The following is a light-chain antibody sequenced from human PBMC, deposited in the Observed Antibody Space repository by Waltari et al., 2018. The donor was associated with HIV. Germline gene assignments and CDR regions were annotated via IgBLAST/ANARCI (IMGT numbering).Light chain of an antibody. Sequence: IQMTQSPSSLSASVGDRIPITCRASQAIGNSLAWYQQRPGKVPQLLIYAASTLQSGVPSRFSGFGSGTNFTLAIANVQPEDVATYFCQKYNSAPRTFGQGTKVEI. J-gene: IGKJ1*01. CDR1: QAIGNS. V-gene: IGKV1-27*01. CDR2: AAS. CDR3: QKYNSAPRT.